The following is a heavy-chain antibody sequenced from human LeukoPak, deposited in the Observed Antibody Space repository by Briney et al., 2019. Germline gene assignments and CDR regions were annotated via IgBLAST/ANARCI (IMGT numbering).Heavy chain of an antibody. D-gene: IGHD2-8*01. Sequence: ETLSLTCTVSGGSISSYYWSWIRQPPGKGLEWVANINQDGSEKYYVDSVKGRFTISRDNAKKSLYLQMDSLRAQDTAVYYCARDWVFWGQGTLVIVSS. J-gene: IGHJ1*01. CDR1: GGSISSYY. CDR2: INQDGSEK. CDR3: ARDWVF. V-gene: IGHV3-7*01.